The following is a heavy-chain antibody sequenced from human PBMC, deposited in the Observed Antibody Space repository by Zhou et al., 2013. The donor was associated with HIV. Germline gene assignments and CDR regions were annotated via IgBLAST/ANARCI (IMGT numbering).Heavy chain of an antibody. V-gene: IGHV1-69*05. CDR3: AREGYGSGSYCLDY. D-gene: IGHD3-10*01. CDR1: RGTFDNFG. J-gene: IGHJ4*02. Sequence: QVQLVQSGAEVRKPGSSVQVSCKTSRGTFDNFGVSWVRQAPGQGLEWMGGIIPILGTPNYAQKFQGRVAISTDDSSTTAYMELSSLTFEDTAVYYCAREGYGSGSYCLDYWGQGTLVTVSS. CDR2: IIPILGTP.